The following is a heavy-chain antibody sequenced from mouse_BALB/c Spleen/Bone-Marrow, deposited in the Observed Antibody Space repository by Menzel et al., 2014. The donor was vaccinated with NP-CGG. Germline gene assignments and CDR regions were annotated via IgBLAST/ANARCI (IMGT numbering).Heavy chain of an antibody. CDR2: IDPASDYT. Sequence: VQLKESGAELVKPGASVKLSCTASGFNIKDTYMHWVKQRPEQGLEWIGRIDPASDYTQFDSKFQGKATITADTSSNTAYLQLSSLTSEDTAVYYCATPTGTFDYWGQGTTLTVSS. J-gene: IGHJ2*01. D-gene: IGHD4-1*02. CDR1: GFNIKDTY. V-gene: IGHV14-3*02. CDR3: ATPTGTFDY.